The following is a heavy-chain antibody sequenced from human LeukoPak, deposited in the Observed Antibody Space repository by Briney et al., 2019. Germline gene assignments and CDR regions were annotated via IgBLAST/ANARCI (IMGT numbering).Heavy chain of an antibody. J-gene: IGHJ4*02. CDR2: INHTGRT. D-gene: IGHD6-19*01. CDR3: VRVGYISGWYPFDF. CDR1: GGSFSANY. Sequence: PSETLSLTCAVSGGSFSANYWSWIRQPPGEGPEWIGEINHTGRTNYNPSLKSRVTISVDMSKNQFSLKLSSVTAADTAVYYCVRVGYISGWYPFDFWGLGTLVIVSS. V-gene: IGHV4-34*01.